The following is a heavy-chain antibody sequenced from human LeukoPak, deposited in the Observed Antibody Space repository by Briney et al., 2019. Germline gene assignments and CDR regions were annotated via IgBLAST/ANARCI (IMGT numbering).Heavy chain of an antibody. CDR2: IIPIFGTA. CDR1: GGTFSSYA. CDR3: ARDPRWAYGDYPRGFDY. D-gene: IGHD4-17*01. J-gene: IGHJ4*02. Sequence: SVKVSCKAPGGTFSSYAISWVRQAPGQGLEWMGGIIPIFGTANYAQKFQGRVTITADESTSTAYMELSSLRSEDTAVYYCARDPRWAYGDYPRGFDYWGQGTLVTVSS. V-gene: IGHV1-69*13.